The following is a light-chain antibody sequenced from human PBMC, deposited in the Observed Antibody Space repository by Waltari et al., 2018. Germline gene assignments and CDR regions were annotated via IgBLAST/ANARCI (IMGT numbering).Light chain of an antibody. CDR3: QVWDSSSDHWV. V-gene: IGLV3-21*02. Sequence: SYVLTQPPSLSVAPGQTARITCGGNNIGDKSVHWYQQKPGPAPVLVVYDGNDPPSGIPERFSGSNSGNMATLTISRVEAGEEADYHCQVWDSSSDHWVFGGGTKLTVL. J-gene: IGLJ3*02. CDR1: NIGDKS. CDR2: DGN.